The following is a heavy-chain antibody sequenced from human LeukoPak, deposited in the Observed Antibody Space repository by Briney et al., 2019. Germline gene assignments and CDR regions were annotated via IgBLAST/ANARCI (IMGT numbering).Heavy chain of an antibody. J-gene: IGHJ4*02. CDR2: ISYSGST. CDR3: ARLSPYLGSGSSAFPDDF. Sequence: SETLSLTCTVSGGSISSYYWSWIRQPAGKGLEWIGSISYSGSTYYNPSLKSRVTISVDTSKNQFSLKLSSVTAADTAVCYCARLSPYLGSGSSAFPDDFRGQGTLVTVSS. D-gene: IGHD3-10*01. CDR1: GGSISSYY. V-gene: IGHV4-59*05.